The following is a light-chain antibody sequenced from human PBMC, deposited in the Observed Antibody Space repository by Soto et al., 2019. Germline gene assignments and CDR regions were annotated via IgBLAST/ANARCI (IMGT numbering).Light chain of an antibody. CDR1: QSISSW. CDR2: KASALEKAS. J-gene: IGKJ4*01. Sequence: DIQMTQSLSTLSASLGDSVTITCRASQSISSWLAWYQQKPGKAPKLLIYKASALEKASSLESGVPSRFSGSGSGTDVTLTISSLQPEDFATYYCQQANSFPLTFGGGTKVDIK. V-gene: IGKV1-5*03. CDR3: QQANSFPLT.